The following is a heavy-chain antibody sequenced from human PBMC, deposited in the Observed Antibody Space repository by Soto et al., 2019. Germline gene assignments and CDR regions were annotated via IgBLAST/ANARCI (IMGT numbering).Heavy chain of an antibody. CDR3: AKLQSLGYCSSTSCPWSMDV. Sequence: QVQLVESGGGVVQPGRSLRLSCAASGFTFSSYGMHWVRQAPGKGLEWVAVISYDGSNNYYADSVKGRFTISRDNAKNTLYLQMNSLRAEDTAVYYCAKLQSLGYCSSTSCPWSMDVWGQGTTVTVSS. CDR2: ISYDGSNN. V-gene: IGHV3-30*18. J-gene: IGHJ6*02. D-gene: IGHD2-2*01. CDR1: GFTFSSYG.